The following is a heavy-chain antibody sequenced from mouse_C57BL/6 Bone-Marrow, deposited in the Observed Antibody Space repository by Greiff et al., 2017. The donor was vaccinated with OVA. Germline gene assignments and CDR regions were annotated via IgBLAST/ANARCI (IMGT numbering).Heavy chain of an antibody. CDR2: INPGSGGT. Sequence: QVQLQQSGAELVRPGTSVKVSCKASGYAFTNYLIEWVKQRPGQGLEWIGVINPGSGGTNYNEKFKGKATLTADKSSSTAYMQLSSLTSEDSAVYFCARLALTTVVAGDAMDYWGQGTSVTVSS. CDR3: ARLALTTVVAGDAMDY. V-gene: IGHV1-54*01. J-gene: IGHJ4*01. CDR1: GYAFTNYL. D-gene: IGHD1-1*01.